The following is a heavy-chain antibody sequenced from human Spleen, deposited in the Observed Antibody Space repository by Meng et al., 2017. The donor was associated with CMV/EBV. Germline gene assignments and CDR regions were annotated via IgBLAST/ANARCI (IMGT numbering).Heavy chain of an antibody. Sequence: GGSLRLSCAASGFTFDDYAMHWVRQAPGKGLEWVSGISWNGGSIDYADSVKGRFTISRDNSKNTLCLQMNSLRPEDTAVYYCAGLIAVAGTWGQGTLVTVSS. CDR1: GFTFDDYA. CDR3: AGLIAVAGT. CDR2: ISWNGGSI. J-gene: IGHJ4*02. D-gene: IGHD6-13*01. V-gene: IGHV3-9*01.